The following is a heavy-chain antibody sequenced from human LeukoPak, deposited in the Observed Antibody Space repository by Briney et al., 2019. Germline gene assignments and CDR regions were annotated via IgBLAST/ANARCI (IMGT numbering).Heavy chain of an antibody. CDR1: GLTFDDYA. J-gene: IGHJ4*02. CDR3: AKDTSYDILTGSFDY. V-gene: IGHV3-9*01. Sequence: GGSLRLSCAASGLTFDDYAMHWVRQAPGKGLEWVSGISWNSGRIGYADSVKGRSTISRDNAKNSLYLQMNSLRAEDTAFYYCAKDTSYDILTGSFDYWGQGTLVTVSS. D-gene: IGHD3-9*01. CDR2: ISWNSGRI.